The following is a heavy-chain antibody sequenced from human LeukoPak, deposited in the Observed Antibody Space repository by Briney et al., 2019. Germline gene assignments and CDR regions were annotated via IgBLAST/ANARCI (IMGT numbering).Heavy chain of an antibody. CDR1: GFTFSSYG. CDR2: ISGSGGST. CDR3: AELGMIGGV. Sequence: GGSLRLSCAASGFTFSSYGMSWVRQAPGKGLEWVSAISGSGGSTYYADSVKGRFTISRDNAKNSLYLQMNSLRAEDTAVYYCAELGMIGGVWGKGTTVTISS. D-gene: IGHD3-10*02. J-gene: IGHJ6*04. V-gene: IGHV3-23*01.